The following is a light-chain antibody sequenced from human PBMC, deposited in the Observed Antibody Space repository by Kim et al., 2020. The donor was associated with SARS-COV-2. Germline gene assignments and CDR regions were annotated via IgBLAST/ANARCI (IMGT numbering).Light chain of an antibody. V-gene: IGKV3-20*01. Sequence: PGERATLSCKASQRVSSSYLAWYQQKPGQAPRLLIYGASSRATGIPDRFSGSGSGTDFTLTISRLEPEDFAVYYCQQYGSSPRTFGQGTKVDIK. CDR3: QQYGSSPRT. J-gene: IGKJ1*01. CDR1: QRVSSSY. CDR2: GAS.